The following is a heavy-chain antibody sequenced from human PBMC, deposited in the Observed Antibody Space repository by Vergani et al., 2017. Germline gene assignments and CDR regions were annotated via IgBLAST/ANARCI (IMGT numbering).Heavy chain of an antibody. CDR3: ARDWGPWDIVVVGNY. J-gene: IGHJ4*02. CDR1: GFTFSSYA. CDR2: ISYDGSNK. V-gene: IGHV3-30-3*01. Sequence: QVQLVESGGGVVQPGRSLRLSCAASGFTFSSYAMHWVRQAPGKGREWVAVISYDGSNKYYADSVKGRFTISRDNSKNTLYLQMNSLRAEDTAVYYCARDWGPWDIVVVGNYWGQGTLVTVSS. D-gene: IGHD2-2*01.